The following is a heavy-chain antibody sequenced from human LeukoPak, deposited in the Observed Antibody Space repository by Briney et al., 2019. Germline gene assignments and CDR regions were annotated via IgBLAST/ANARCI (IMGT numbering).Heavy chain of an antibody. CDR3: ARDSAYNAFDI. V-gene: IGHV3-7*01. D-gene: IGHD5-12*01. Sequence: PGGSLRLSCAASGFTFSRSWMAWVRQASGEGLEWLGNTNEDGSVKNYVGSVKGRFTISRDNAKNSLYLQMNSLSAEDSAVYYCARDSAYNAFDIWGQGTMVTVSS. J-gene: IGHJ3*02. CDR1: GFTFSRSW. CDR2: TNEDGSVK.